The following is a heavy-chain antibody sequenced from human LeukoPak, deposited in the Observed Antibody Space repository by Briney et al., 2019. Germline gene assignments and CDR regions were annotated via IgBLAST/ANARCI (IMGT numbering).Heavy chain of an antibody. CDR2: IWGSGGST. CDR1: GFTISSYA. D-gene: IGHD3-10*01. V-gene: IGHV3-23*01. CDR3: AKGRVIKRPRNDAFDI. Sequence: PSGSLRRSCAGSGFTISSYALSWLRQAPGKGLEGFSAIWGSGGSTSYADSVKGRFTISRDNSKNTLYLQMNSQRAEDTAVYYCAKGRVIKRPRNDAFDIWGQGTMVTVSS. J-gene: IGHJ3*02.